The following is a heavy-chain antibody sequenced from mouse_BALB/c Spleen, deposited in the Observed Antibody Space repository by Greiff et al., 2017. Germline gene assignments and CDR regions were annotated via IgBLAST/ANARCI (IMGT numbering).Heavy chain of an antibody. V-gene: IGHV1-15*01. Sequence: QVQLQQSGAELVRPGASVTLSCKASGYTFTDYEMHWVKQTPVHGLEWIGAIDPETGGTAYNQKFKGKATLTADKSSSTAYMELRSLTSEDSAVYYCTSYGNYVYYYAMDYWGQGTSVTVSS. CDR2: IDPETGGT. CDR3: TSYGNYVYYYAMDY. CDR1: GYTFTDYE. J-gene: IGHJ4*01. D-gene: IGHD2-1*01.